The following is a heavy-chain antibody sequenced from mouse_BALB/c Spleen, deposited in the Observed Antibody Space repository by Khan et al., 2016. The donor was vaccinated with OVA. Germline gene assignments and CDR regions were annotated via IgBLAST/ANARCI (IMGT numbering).Heavy chain of an antibody. Sequence: VQLQQSGAELARPGASVKLSCKASGYTFTDYNINWVKQRTGQGLEWIGEIYPGSNNTYYNEKFKGKATLTADTSSSTAYMQLSSLTSEDSAVYCCAREWGAWFPYWGQGTLVTVSA. CDR3: AREWGAWFPY. V-gene: IGHV1-77*01. J-gene: IGHJ3*01. CDR1: GYTFTDYN. CDR2: IYPGSNNT.